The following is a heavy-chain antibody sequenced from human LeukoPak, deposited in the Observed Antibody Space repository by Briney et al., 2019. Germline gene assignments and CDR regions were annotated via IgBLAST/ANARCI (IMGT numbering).Heavy chain of an antibody. CDR2: ISAYNGNT. CDR1: VYTFTSYG. CDR3: ARESLYGSGSYLSYSSYYYMDV. D-gene: IGHD3-10*01. Sequence: GASVNVSCKPSVYTFTSYGISWVRQAPGQGREWMGWISAYNGNTNYAQKLQGRVTMTTDTSTSTAYMERRSLRSDDTAVYYCARESLYGSGSYLSYSSYYYMDVWGKGTTVTISS. V-gene: IGHV1-18*01. J-gene: IGHJ6*03.